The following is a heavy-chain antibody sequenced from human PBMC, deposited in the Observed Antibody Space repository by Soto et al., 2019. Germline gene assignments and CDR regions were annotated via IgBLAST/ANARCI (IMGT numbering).Heavy chain of an antibody. CDR1: GFTFSSYA. CDR3: AKDIWVYNWNDVTNAFDI. CDR2: ISGSGGST. Sequence: EVQLLESGGGLVQPGGSLRLSCAASGFTFSSYAMSWVRQAPGKGLEWVSAISGSGGSTYYADSVKGRFTISRDNSKNTLYLQMNSLRAEDTAVYYCAKDIWVYNWNDVTNAFDIWGQGTMVTVSS. D-gene: IGHD1-20*01. V-gene: IGHV3-23*01. J-gene: IGHJ3*02.